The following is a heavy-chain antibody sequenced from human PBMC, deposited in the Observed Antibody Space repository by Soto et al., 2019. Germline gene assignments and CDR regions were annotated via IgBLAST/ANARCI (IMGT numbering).Heavy chain of an antibody. CDR1: GGSISSGGYY. J-gene: IGHJ6*03. V-gene: IGHV4-31*03. CDR3: ARKDSGYADYMDV. CDR2: IYYSGST. Sequence: QVQLQESGPGLVKPSQTLSLTCTVSGGSISSGGYYWSWFRQHPGKGLEWIGYIYYSGSTYYNPSLKSRVTMSVDTSEIQFSLRLSSVTAADTAVYYCARKDSGYADYMDVWGKGTTVTVSS. D-gene: IGHD5-12*01.